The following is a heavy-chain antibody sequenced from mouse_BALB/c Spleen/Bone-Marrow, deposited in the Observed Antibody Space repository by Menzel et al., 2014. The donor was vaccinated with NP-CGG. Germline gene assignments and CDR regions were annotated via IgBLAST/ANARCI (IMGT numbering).Heavy chain of an antibody. Sequence: LQQSGSELVRPGASVRLSCKASGYIFTSYWMHWVKQRPGQGLEWIGNIYPGSGSTNYDEKFKSKATLTVDTSSSTAYMQLSSLTSEDSAVYYCTRSGYDVAYWGQGTLVTVSA. D-gene: IGHD2-2*01. CDR2: IYPGSGST. J-gene: IGHJ3*01. CDR1: GYIFTSYW. CDR3: TRSGYDVAY. V-gene: IGHV1S22*01.